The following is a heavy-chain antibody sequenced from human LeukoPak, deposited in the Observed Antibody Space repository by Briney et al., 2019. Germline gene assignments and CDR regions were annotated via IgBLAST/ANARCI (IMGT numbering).Heavy chain of an antibody. V-gene: IGHV4-61*02. CDR1: GGSISSGSYY. CDR3: ARDGHCSGGSCYPEGLDY. CDR2: IYTSGST. Sequence: SETLSLTCTVSGGSISSGSYYWSWIRQPAGKGLEWIGRIYTSGSTNYNPSLKSRVTISVDTSKNQFSLKLSSVTAADTAVYYCARDGHCSGGSCYPEGLDYGGQGPLVTVS. D-gene: IGHD2-15*01. J-gene: IGHJ4*02.